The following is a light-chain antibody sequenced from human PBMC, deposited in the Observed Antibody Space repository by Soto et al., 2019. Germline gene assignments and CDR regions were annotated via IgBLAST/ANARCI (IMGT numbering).Light chain of an antibody. CDR1: SSDIGGYNY. CDR2: EVS. CDR3: SSYADSLHVI. V-gene: IGLV2-8*01. J-gene: IGLJ2*01. Sequence: QSVLTQPPSASGSPGQSVTISCTGTSSDIGGYNYVFWYQQHPGKAPKLMIYEVSKRPSGVPDRFSGSKSGNTASLTVSGLQAEDEADYYCSSYADSLHVIFGGGTKLTVL.